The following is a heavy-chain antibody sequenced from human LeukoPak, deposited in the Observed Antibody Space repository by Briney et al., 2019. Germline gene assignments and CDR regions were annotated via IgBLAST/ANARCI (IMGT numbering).Heavy chain of an antibody. CDR3: TRDVPAAGRALDY. CDR1: GYTLTGYY. D-gene: IGHD6-13*01. CDR2: INPNSGGT. Sequence: ASVKVSCKASGYTLTGYYMHWVRQAPGQGLEWMGWINPNSGGTNYAQKFQGRVTMTRDTSISTAYMELSRLRSGDTAVYYCTRDVPAAGRALDYWGQGTLVTVSS. J-gene: IGHJ4*02. V-gene: IGHV1-2*02.